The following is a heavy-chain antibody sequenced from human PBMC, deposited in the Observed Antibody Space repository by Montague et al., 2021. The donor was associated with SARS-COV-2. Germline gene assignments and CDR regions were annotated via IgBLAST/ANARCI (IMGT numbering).Heavy chain of an antibody. D-gene: IGHD3-22*01. CDR3: ARDRTQNYYDSSGYEY. Sequence: SLRLSFAASGFIFSSYEMNWVRQAPGKGLEWVSYISSSGSTIYYADSVKGRFTISRDNAKNSLYLQMNSLRAEDTAVYYCARDRTQNYYDSSGYEYWGQGTLVTVSS. CDR1: GFIFSSYE. V-gene: IGHV3-48*03. CDR2: ISSSGSTI. J-gene: IGHJ4*02.